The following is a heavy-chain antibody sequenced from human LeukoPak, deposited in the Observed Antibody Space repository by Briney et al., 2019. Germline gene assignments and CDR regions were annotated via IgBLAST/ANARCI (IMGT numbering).Heavy chain of an antibody. Sequence: PGGSLRLSCADSGFTFSSYWMHWVRQAPGKGLVWVSRINSDGSITTYADSVKGRFTISRDNAKNTLYLQMNSLRAEDTAVYYCAGGISATGGGWGLGTMVTVSS. D-gene: IGHD6-13*01. V-gene: IGHV3-74*01. CDR1: GFTFSSYW. CDR2: INSDGSIT. CDR3: AGGISATGGG. J-gene: IGHJ3*01.